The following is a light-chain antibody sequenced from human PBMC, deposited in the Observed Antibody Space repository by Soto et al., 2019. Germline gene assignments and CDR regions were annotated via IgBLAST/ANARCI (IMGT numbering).Light chain of an antibody. Sequence: QSVLTQPPSVSGTPGQGVTISCSGSTSNIGENSVGWFQPLPGTAPKVVIYVTNKRPSGVPDRFSGSKSGTSAYLAISGLQSEDEADYYCAAWDGSLNGHVFGTGTKVTVL. J-gene: IGLJ1*01. CDR3: AAWDGSLNGHV. CDR2: VTN. CDR1: TSNIGENS. V-gene: IGLV1-44*01.